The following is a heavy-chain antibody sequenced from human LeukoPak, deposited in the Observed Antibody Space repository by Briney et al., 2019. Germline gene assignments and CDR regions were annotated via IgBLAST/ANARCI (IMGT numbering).Heavy chain of an antibody. V-gene: IGHV3-23*01. Sequence: GGSLRLSCAASGFPVSSHAMSWVRQAPGKGLEWVAAISNGKTYYADSVRGRFAISRDDSTNTVYLHMNSLRAEDTAVYYCAAGVALDYWGQGALVTVSS. J-gene: IGHJ4*02. CDR2: ISNGKT. D-gene: IGHD3-3*01. CDR3: AAGVALDY. CDR1: GFPVSSHA.